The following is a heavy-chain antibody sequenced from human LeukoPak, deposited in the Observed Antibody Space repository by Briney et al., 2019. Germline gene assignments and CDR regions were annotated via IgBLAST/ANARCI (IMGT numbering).Heavy chain of an antibody. D-gene: IGHD1-26*01. J-gene: IGHJ4*02. CDR1: GFTFSGYC. Sequence: SGGSLRLSCAASGFTFSGYCMHWVRQVPGKGLMWVSRFNSDGSSTNCADSVKGRFTISRDNAKNTLYLQMNSLRAEDTAVYYCARAQYSGGKLDYWGQGNLVTVSS. CDR2: FNSDGSST. CDR3: ARAQYSGGKLDY. V-gene: IGHV3-74*01.